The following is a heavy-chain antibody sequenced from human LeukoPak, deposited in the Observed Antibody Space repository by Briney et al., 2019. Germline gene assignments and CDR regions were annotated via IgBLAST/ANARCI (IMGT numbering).Heavy chain of an antibody. V-gene: IGHV3-23*01. CDR3: AKDRTVTTIRYFDY. CDR2: ISGSGGST. CDR1: GFTFSSYA. D-gene: IGHD4-17*01. J-gene: IGHJ4*02. Sequence: PGGSLRLSCAASGFTFSSYAMSWVRQAPGKGLEWVSAISGSGGSTYYADSVKGRFTISRDNSKNTLYLQMNGLRAEDTAVYYCAKDRTVTTIRYFDYWGQGTLVTVSS.